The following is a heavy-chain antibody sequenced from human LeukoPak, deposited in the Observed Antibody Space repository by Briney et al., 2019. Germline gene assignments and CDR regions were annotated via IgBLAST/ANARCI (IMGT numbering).Heavy chain of an antibody. V-gene: IGHV3-21*01. D-gene: IGHD6-13*01. Sequence: GGSLRLSCAASGFTFSSYSMNWVRQAPGKGLEWVSSISSSSSYIYYADSVKGRFTISRDSAKNSLYLQMNSLRAEDTAVYYCARGSGIAAANDYWGQGTLVTVSS. CDR3: ARGSGIAAANDY. J-gene: IGHJ4*02. CDR1: GFTFSSYS. CDR2: ISSSSSYI.